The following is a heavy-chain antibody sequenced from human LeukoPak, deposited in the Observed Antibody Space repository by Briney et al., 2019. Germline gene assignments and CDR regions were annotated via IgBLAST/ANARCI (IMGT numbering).Heavy chain of an antibody. CDR3: ARDGGWYQLLWWFDP. D-gene: IGHD2-2*01. Sequence: ASVKVSCKASGYTFTGYYMHWVRQAPGRGLEWVGWINPNSGATKYAQKFQGRVTMTRDTSISTAYMEVSRLRFDDTAVYYCARDGGWYQLLWWFDPWGQGTLVTVSS. CDR1: GYTFTGYY. V-gene: IGHV1-2*02. CDR2: INPNSGAT. J-gene: IGHJ5*02.